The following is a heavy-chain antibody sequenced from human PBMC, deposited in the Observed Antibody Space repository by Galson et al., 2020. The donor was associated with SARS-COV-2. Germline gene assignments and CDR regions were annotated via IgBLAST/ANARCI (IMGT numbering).Heavy chain of an antibody. V-gene: IGHV3-30*18. Sequence: TGGSLRLSCAASGFTFSSYGMHWVRQAPGKGLEWVAVISYDGSNKYYADSVKGRFTISRDNSKNTLYLQMNSLRAEDTAVYYCAKEIGTYYDIVTGFSNHKDDYGMDVWGKGTVVT. CDR3: AKEIGTYYDIVTGFSNHKDDYGMDV. CDR2: ISYDGSNK. CDR1: GFTFSSYG. J-gene: IGHJ6*04. D-gene: IGHD3-9*01.